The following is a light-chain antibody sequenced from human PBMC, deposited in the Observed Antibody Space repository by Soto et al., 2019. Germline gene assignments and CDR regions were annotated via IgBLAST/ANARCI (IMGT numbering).Light chain of an antibody. CDR3: CSYAGSLYV. V-gene: IGLV2-23*02. CDR2: EVS. CDR1: SSDVGSYNL. J-gene: IGLJ1*01. Sequence: QSALTQPASVSGSPGQSITISCTGTSSDVGSYNLVSWYQQHPGKAPKLMIYEVSKRPSGVSNRFSGSKSGNTASLTISXXXXXXEADYYCCSYAGSLYVFGTGTKLTVL.